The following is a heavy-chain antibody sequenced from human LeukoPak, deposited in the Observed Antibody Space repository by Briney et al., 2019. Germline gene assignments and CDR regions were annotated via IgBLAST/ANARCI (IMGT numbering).Heavy chain of an antibody. D-gene: IGHD3-10*01. CDR3: ARRWHYGSGDY. CDR2: LHSGGSS. V-gene: IGHV3-53*01. CDR1: GFTVSSNY. J-gene: IGHJ4*02. Sequence: PGGSLRLSCAVSGFTVSSNYMSWVRQAPGKGLEWVSVLHSGGSSYYADSVKGRLTISRDNSKNTLYLQMNSLRAEDTAVYYCARRWHYGSGDYWGQGTLVTVSS.